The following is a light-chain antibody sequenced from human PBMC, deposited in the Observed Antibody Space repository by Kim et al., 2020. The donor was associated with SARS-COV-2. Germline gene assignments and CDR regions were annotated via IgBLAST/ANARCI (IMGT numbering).Light chain of an antibody. CDR2: DVS. CDR1: SSDVGAYNY. CDR3: SSYRSSNTYV. Sequence: GQSITTSCTGTSSDVGAYNYGSWYQQHPGKAPKLMIYDVSKRPSGVSDRFSGSKSGNTASLTISGLQAEDEADYHCSSYRSSNTYVFGTGTKVTVL. V-gene: IGLV2-14*03. J-gene: IGLJ1*01.